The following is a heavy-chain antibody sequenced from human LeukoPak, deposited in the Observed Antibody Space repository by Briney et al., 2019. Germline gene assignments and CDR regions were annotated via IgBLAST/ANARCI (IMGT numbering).Heavy chain of an antibody. D-gene: IGHD5-12*01. CDR3: ARELVATIPPYYYGLDV. J-gene: IGHJ6*02. V-gene: IGHV1-2*02. CDR1: GYSFIGYY. CDR2: INPNSGST. Sequence: ASVRVSCKASGYSFIGYYIRWVRQAPGKGPEWMGWINPNSGSTNYARKFQGRITITRDTSISTAYLELSRLISDDTAVYYCARELVATIPPYYYGLDVWGQGTTVTASS.